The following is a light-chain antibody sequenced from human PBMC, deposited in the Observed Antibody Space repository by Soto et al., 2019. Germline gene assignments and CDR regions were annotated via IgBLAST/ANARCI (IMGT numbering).Light chain of an antibody. V-gene: IGKV4-1*01. CDR1: QSLLYSSQNRNF. J-gene: IGKJ1*01. CDR3: QQYYSTPWT. CDR2: WAS. Sequence: DIVMTQSPDSLAVSLCERATINCKSSQSLLYSSQNRNFLAWYQQRPGHPPKLLIYWASTRESGVPDRFSGSGSGTDFTLTISSLQAEDVALYYCQQYYSTPWTFGQGTKVDI.